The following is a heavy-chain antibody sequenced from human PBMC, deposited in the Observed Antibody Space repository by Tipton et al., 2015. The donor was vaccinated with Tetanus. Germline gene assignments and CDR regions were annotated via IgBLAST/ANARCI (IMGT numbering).Heavy chain of an antibody. V-gene: IGHV1-18*01. CDR1: GYTFTSYG. CDR2: ISAYNGNT. J-gene: IGHJ6*02. CDR3: ARTLRSYYYYYGMDV. Sequence: QLVQSGAEVKKPGASVKVSCKASGYTFTSYGISWVRQAPGQGLEWMGWISAYNGNTNYAQKLQGRVTMTTDTSTSTAYMELRSLGPDDTAVYYCARTLRSYYYYYGMDVWGQGTTVTVSS. D-gene: IGHD2-15*01.